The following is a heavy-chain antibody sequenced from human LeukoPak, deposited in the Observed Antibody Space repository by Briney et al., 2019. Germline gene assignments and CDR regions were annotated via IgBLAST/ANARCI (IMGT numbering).Heavy chain of an antibody. CDR1: GSSMNNYY. CDR2: FHYTRNT. CDR3: ARRARATAGGDYFDY. V-gene: IGHV4-59*08. D-gene: IGHD6-13*01. J-gene: IGHJ4*02. Sequence: KASETLSLTCTVSGSSMNNYYWTWIRQSPGKGLEWIGYFHYTRNTNYNPSLRGRVTMSADTSKNQFSLKLNSVTAADTAVYYCARRARATAGGDYFDYWGQGTLVTVSS.